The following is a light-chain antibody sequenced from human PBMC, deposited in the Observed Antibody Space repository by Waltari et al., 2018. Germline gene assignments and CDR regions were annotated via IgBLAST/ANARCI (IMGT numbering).Light chain of an antibody. CDR3: SSHAGSTAV. J-gene: IGLJ2*01. CDR2: DVI. Sequence: QSVLTQPPSVSGSPGQSVTMSCTGTSSDIGSYNFVSWYQQHPGKAPKLVIYDVITRPSGVPDRCSGSKSGNTASLTVSGLQAEDEADYYCSSHAGSTAVFGGGTKLTVL. V-gene: IGLV2-8*01. CDR1: SSDIGSYNF.